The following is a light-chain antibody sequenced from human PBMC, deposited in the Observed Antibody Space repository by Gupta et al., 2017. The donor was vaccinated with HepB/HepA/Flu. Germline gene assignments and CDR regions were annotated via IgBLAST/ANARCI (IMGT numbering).Light chain of an antibody. CDR2: DVN. V-gene: IGLV2-14*01. J-gene: IGLJ1*01. Sequence: QSALTEPASVSGSPGQSITIPCTGTSSDVGGYNHVSWYQQHPGKAPKLMIHDVNYRPSGVSNRFSGSKSGSTASLTISGLQAEDEADYYCSSYTSSITYVFGTGTKVTVL. CDR1: SSDVGGYNH. CDR3: SSYTSSITYV.